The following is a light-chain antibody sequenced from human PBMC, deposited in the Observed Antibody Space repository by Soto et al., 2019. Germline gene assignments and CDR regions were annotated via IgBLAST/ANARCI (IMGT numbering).Light chain of an antibody. J-gene: IGKJ1*01. CDR2: GAS. V-gene: IGKV3-15*01. Sequence: EIVMTQCPATLSVSPGERATLSCRASQSVSSNLAWYQQKPGQAPRLLIYGASTRATGIPARFSGSGSGTEFTLTISSMQSEDFAAYYCQQYNNCPQTFGQGTKVDIK. CDR1: QSVSSN. CDR3: QQYNNCPQT.